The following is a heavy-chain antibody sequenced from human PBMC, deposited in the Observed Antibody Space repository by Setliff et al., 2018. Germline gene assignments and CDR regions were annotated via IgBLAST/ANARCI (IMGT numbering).Heavy chain of an antibody. V-gene: IGHV4-34*01. D-gene: IGHD5-18*01. CDR3: AVRGYSYGYYTFDV. CDR1: GGSFSGYY. CDR2: INHSGST. Sequence: SETLSLTCAVYGGSFSGYYWSWIRQPPGKGLEWIGEINHSGSTNYNPSLKSRVTISVDTSKNQFSLKLSSVTAADTAVYYCAVRGYSYGYYTFDVWGQGTMVTVSS. J-gene: IGHJ3*01.